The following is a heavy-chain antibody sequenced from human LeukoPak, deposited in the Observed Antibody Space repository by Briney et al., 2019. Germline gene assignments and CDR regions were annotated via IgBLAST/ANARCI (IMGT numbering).Heavy chain of an antibody. CDR2: IYWNDDK. V-gene: IGHV2-5*01. D-gene: IGHD2-15*01. CDR3: ASLGSWFEYFQH. CDR1: GFSLSTGGVG. J-gene: IGHJ1*01. Sequence: GSGPTLVKPTQTLTLTCTFSGFSLSTGGVGVGWIRQPPGKALEWLVVIYWNDDKRYSPSLQSRLTITKDTSKNQVVFSMTNMDPVDTATYYCASLGSWFEYFQHWGQGTLVTVSS.